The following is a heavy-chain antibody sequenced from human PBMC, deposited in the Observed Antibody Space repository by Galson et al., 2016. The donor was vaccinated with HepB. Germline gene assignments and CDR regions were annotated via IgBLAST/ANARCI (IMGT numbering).Heavy chain of an antibody. J-gene: IGHJ3*01. D-gene: IGHD3-16*01. CDR1: GFIFSTYD. Sequence: SLRLSCAASGFIFSTYDMHWVRQVTGKGLEWVSGIGTADDTYYPDSVKGRFIISRENAKNSLYLQMNSLRAGDTAVYYCARGGIRDAFEGWGRRKMVTVSS. CDR2: IGTADDT. CDR3: ARGGIRDAFEG. V-gene: IGHV3-13*01.